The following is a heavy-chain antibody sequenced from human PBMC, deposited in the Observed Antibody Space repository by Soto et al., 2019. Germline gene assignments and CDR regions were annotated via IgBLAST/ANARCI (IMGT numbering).Heavy chain of an antibody. CDR3: ARDSGVGGY. Sequence: SETLSLTCAVSGGSISVSSWWTWVRLPPGKGLEWIGEIYHTGTTSYNPSLQSRVTISVDKSKNQFSLKLTSVSVADTAVYYCARDSGVGGYWGQGTLVTVSS. V-gene: IGHV4-4*02. D-gene: IGHD3-16*01. J-gene: IGHJ4*02. CDR2: IYHTGTT. CDR1: GGSISVSSW.